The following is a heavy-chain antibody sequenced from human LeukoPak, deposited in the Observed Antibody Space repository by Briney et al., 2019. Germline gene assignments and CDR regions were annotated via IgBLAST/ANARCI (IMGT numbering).Heavy chain of an antibody. Sequence: SETLSITCTVSGGSVSSSSHYWSWIRQPPWKGREWIGYIYYSGSTYYNPSLKSRVTISVDTSKNQFSLKLSSVTAADTAVYYCARCYGSGSYYSFDYWGQGTLVTVSS. D-gene: IGHD3-10*01. CDR1: GGSVSSSSHY. CDR2: IYYSGST. CDR3: ARCYGSGSYYSFDY. J-gene: IGHJ4*02. V-gene: IGHV4-31*03.